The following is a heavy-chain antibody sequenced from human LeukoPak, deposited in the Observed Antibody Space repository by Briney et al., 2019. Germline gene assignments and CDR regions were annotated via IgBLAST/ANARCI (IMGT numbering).Heavy chain of an antibody. D-gene: IGHD5-24*01. CDR2: ISHSGST. V-gene: IGHV4-38-2*02. J-gene: IGHJ4*02. Sequence: SETLSLTCTVSGSSISSSYYGAWIRQPPGKGLEWIATISHSGSTYYSPSLKSRVTISADTSQNQHSLRLNSVTVADTAVYYCARVNTVMATFDYWGQGTPVTVSS. CDR3: ARVNTVMATFDY. CDR1: GSSISSSYY.